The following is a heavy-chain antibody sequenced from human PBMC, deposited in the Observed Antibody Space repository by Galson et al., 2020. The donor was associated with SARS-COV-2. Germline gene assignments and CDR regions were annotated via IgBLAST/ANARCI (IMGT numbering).Heavy chain of an antibody. CDR3: AKLAVAGVFDS. J-gene: IGHJ4*02. Sequence: GGSLRLSCAASGFTFSSYPMTWVRQAPGRGLEWVSSISPSGARPDYADSVKGRFTISRDNSKNTLSLQMNSLRAEDTAVYYCAKLAVAGVFDSWGQGTLVTVSS. CDR1: GFTFSSYP. D-gene: IGHD6-19*01. V-gene: IGHV3-23*01. CDR2: ISPSGARP.